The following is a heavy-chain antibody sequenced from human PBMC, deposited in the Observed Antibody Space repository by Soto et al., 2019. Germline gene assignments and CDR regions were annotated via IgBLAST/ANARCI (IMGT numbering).Heavy chain of an antibody. D-gene: IGHD3-16*02. Sequence: ASVNVSCKASGYTFTSYYMHWVRQAPGQGLKWMGIINPYGGSTRYAQNFQGRVTMTRDTSTSTVYMELSSLRSEDTAVYYCAKAPRCGVIITTCSAHIEXWGQVTLVTVSX. V-gene: IGHV1-46*01. J-gene: IGHJ4*02. CDR1: GYTFTSYY. CDR3: AKAPRCGVIITTCSAHIEX. CDR2: INPYGGST.